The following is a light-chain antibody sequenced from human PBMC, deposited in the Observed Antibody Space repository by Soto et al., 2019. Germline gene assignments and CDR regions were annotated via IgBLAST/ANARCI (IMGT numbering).Light chain of an antibody. Sequence: EIVLTQSPGTLSLSPGERATLSCRASQSVSSIYLAWYQQKPGQAPRLLIYGASSRATGIPDRFSGSGSGTDFTLTISRLEAEDCAVYYCQQYGSSPRTFGGGTKVEIK. J-gene: IGKJ4*01. CDR1: QSVSSIY. CDR2: GAS. V-gene: IGKV3-20*01. CDR3: QQYGSSPRT.